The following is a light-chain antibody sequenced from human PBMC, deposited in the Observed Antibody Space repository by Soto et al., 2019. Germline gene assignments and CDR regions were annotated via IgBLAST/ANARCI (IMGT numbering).Light chain of an antibody. Sequence: QSVLSQPPAVSAAPGQKVTISCSGTSSNIGKTFVSWYQHLPGTAPKLLIYDNYKRPSGIPDRFSGSKSGTSATLGITGLQTGDEADYYCAAWDTSLHALILGGGTKATVL. CDR2: DNY. CDR1: SSNIGKTF. V-gene: IGLV1-51*01. CDR3: AAWDTSLHALI. J-gene: IGLJ2*01.